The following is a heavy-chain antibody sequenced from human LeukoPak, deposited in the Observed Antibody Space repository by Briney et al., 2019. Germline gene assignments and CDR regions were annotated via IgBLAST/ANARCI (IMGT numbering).Heavy chain of an antibody. J-gene: IGHJ4*02. V-gene: IGHV1-2*02. CDR1: GYTFTGYY. Sequence: ASVKVSCKASGYTFTGYYMHWVRQAPGQGFEWMGWINPNSGGTNYAQKLQGRVTMTRDTSISTAYMELSRLRSDDTAVYYCARSRSRDCSSTSCYSYGLDYWGQGTLVTVSS. D-gene: IGHD2-2*01. CDR3: ARSRSRDCSSTSCYSYGLDY. CDR2: INPNSGGT.